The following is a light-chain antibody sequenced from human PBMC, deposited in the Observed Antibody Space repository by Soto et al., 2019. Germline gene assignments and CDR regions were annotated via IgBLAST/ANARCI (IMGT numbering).Light chain of an antibody. J-gene: IGKJ4*01. Sequence: DIQMTQSPSTLSASVGDRVTITCRASQSISSWLAWYQQKPGKAPKLLIYDASSLESGVPSRFSGSGFGTEFSLTISSLQPEDFATYYCQQANSFPLTFGGGTKVDIK. V-gene: IGKV1-5*01. CDR2: DAS. CDR1: QSISSW. CDR3: QQANSFPLT.